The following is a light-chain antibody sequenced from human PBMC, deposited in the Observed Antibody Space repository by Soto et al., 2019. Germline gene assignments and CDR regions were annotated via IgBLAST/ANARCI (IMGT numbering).Light chain of an antibody. V-gene: IGKV1-5*01. CDR3: QQYKSYCT. CDR1: QSISTW. CDR2: DAS. J-gene: IGKJ1*01. Sequence: DIQMSQSPSTLSASVGDRVTITCRASQSISTWLAWYQQKTGKAPKLLIYDASTLESGVPSRFSGSGSGTEFTLSISSLQPDDFATYYCQQYKSYCTFGQGTKV.